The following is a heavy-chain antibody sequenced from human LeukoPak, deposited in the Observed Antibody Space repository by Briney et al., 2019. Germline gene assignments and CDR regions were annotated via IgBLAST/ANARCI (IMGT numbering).Heavy chain of an antibody. J-gene: IGHJ6*03. CDR3: AREGVVVTTGYYYYMDV. V-gene: IGHV3-21*01. D-gene: IGHD2-15*01. CDR1: GFTFSSYS. Sequence: GGSLRLSCAASGFTFSSYSMNWVRQAPGKGLEWVSSISSSSSYIYYADSVKGRFTISRDNAKNSLYLQMNSPRAEDTAVYYCAREGVVVTTGYYYYMDVWGKGTTVTVSS. CDR2: ISSSSSYI.